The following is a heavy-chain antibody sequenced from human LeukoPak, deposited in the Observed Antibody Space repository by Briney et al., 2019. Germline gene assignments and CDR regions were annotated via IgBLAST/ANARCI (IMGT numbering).Heavy chain of an antibody. CDR2: ISSSSSYI. CDR3: ASPAGRSSSSRTVFDY. J-gene: IGHJ4*02. CDR1: GFTFSSYS. D-gene: IGHD6-6*01. Sequence: TGGSLRPSCAASGFTFSSYSMNWVRQAPGKGLEWVSSISSSSSYIYYADSVKGRFTISRDNAKNSLYLQMNSLRAEDTAVYYCASPAGRSSSSRTVFDYWGQGTLVTVSS. V-gene: IGHV3-21*01.